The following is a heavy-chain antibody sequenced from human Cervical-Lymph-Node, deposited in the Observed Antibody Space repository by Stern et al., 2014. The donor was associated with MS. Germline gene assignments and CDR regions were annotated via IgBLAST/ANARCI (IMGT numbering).Heavy chain of an antibody. CDR3: ARGRNGFGYDS. J-gene: IGHJ4*02. V-gene: IGHV4-61*02. Sequence: VQLVESGPGLVKPSQTLSLTCTVSGGPISSGTYYWSWIRQPAGKGLEWIGRIYTSGSTDYTSSLKSRVTLSVDMSKNHFSLRLPHVTAADTAVYYCARGRNGFGYDSWGQGTLATVSP. CDR2: IYTSGST. D-gene: IGHD2-15*01. CDR1: GGPISSGTYY.